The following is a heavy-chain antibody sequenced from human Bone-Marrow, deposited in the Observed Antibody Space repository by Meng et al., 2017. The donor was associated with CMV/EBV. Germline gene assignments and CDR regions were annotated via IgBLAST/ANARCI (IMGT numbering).Heavy chain of an antibody. Sequence: GESLKISCAASGFTFSSYSMNWVRQAPGKGLEWVSSISSSSSYIYYADSVKGRFTISRDNAKNSLYLQMNSLRAEDTAVYYCARPSYSSSWYQFDYWGQGTLVPVSS. J-gene: IGHJ4*02. CDR1: GFTFSSYS. CDR2: ISSSSSYI. CDR3: ARPSYSSSWYQFDY. D-gene: IGHD6-13*01. V-gene: IGHV3-21*01.